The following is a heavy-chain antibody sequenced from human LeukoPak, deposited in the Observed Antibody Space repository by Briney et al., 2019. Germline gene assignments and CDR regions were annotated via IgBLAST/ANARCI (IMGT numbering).Heavy chain of an antibody. CDR3: AREADYYDTSGYYYLDY. Sequence: SETLSLTCTVSGGSISGYYWSWIRQPAGKGLEWIGRIYTSERTNYNPSLKSRAIMSADTSKNQFSLKLTSVTAADTAVYFCAREADYYDTSGYYYLDYWGQGTLVTVSS. J-gene: IGHJ4*02. D-gene: IGHD3-22*01. CDR2: IYTSERT. CDR1: GGSISGYY. V-gene: IGHV4-4*07.